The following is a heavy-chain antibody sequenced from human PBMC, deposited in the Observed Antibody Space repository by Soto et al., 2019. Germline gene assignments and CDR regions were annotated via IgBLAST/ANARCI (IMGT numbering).Heavy chain of an antibody. D-gene: IGHD3-22*01. V-gene: IGHV3-15*07. Sequence: GGSLRLSCAASGFTFSNAWMNWVRQAPGKGLEWVGRIKSKTDGGTTDYAAPVKGRFTISRDDSKNTLYLQMNSLKTEDTAVYYCTTDPPPGPLYYYDSSGYVHYYYGMDVWGQGTTVTVSS. J-gene: IGHJ6*02. CDR2: IKSKTDGGTT. CDR1: GFTFSNAW. CDR3: TTDPPPGPLYYYDSSGYVHYYYGMDV.